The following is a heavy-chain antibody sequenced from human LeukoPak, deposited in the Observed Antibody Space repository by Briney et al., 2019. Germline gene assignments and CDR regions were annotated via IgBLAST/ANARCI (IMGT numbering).Heavy chain of an antibody. Sequence: GGSLRLSCAASGFTVSSNTMSWVRQAPGKGLELVSVLYSGGSTYYADSVKGRFTISRDNSKNTLFLQMNSLRAGDTAVYYCLLATINSGLFHYWGQGTLVSVSS. V-gene: IGHV3-53*01. D-gene: IGHD5-24*01. J-gene: IGHJ4*02. CDR3: LLATINSGLFHY. CDR1: GFTVSSNT. CDR2: LYSGGST.